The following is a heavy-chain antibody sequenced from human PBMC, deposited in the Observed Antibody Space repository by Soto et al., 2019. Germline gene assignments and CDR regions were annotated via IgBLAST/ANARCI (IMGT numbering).Heavy chain of an antibody. J-gene: IGHJ4*02. V-gene: IGHV1-18*01. Sequence: QVQLVQSGAEVKKPGASVKVSCKASGYTFTSYGISWVRQAPGQGLEWMGWISAYNGNTNYAQKLQGRVTMTTDTSTSTANMELRSLRSDDKAVYYCARGYYYDSSGYLGYYFDYWGQGTLVTVSS. CDR2: ISAYNGNT. CDR3: ARGYYYDSSGYLGYYFDY. D-gene: IGHD3-22*01. CDR1: GYTFTSYG.